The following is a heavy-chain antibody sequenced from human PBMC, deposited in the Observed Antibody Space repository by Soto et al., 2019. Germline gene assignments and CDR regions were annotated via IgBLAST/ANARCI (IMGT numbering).Heavy chain of an antibody. Sequence: PGVPLKVSCRGSGYSFTSYWIGWVRQMPGKGLEWMGIIYPGDSDTRYSPSFQGQVTISAGKSISTAYLQWSSLKASDTAMYYCARTSAGGKYYYGMDVWGQGTTVTVSS. J-gene: IGHJ6*02. V-gene: IGHV5-51*01. CDR1: GYSFTSYW. D-gene: IGHD6-13*01. CDR3: ARTSAGGKYYYGMDV. CDR2: IYPGDSDT.